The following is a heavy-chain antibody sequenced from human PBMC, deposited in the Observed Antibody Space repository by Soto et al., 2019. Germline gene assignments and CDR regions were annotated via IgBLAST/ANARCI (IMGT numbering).Heavy chain of an antibody. D-gene: IGHD6-19*01. CDR3: ARLFLYSSGWYPPVY. CDR1: GGSISSSSYY. J-gene: IGHJ4*02. Sequence: QLQLQESGPGLVKPSETLSLTCTVSGGSISSSSYYWGWIRQPPGKGLEWIGSIYYSGSTYYNPSLKSRVTISVDTSKNQFSLKLSSVTAADTAVYYCARLFLYSSGWYPPVYWGQGTLVTVSS. V-gene: IGHV4-39*01. CDR2: IYYSGST.